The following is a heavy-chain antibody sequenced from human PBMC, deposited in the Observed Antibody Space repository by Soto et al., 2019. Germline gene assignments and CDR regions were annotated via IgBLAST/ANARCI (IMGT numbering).Heavy chain of an antibody. D-gene: IGHD6-13*01. CDR2: INPSGGST. J-gene: IGHJ6*02. Sequence: ASVKVSCKASGYTFTSYYMHWVRQAPGQGLEWMGIINPSGGSTSYAQKFQGRVTMTRDTSTSTVYMELSSLRSEDTAVYYCARDGIAAAGTPGKYYYAMDVWGQGTTVTVS. CDR1: GYTFTSYY. CDR3: ARDGIAAAGTPGKYYYAMDV. V-gene: IGHV1-46*03.